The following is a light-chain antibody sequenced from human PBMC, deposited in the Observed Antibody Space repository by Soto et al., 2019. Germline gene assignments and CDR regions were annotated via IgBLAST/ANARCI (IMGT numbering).Light chain of an antibody. CDR1: QSVLYSSNNKNY. CDR3: QQYYSTPRT. Sequence: DIVMTQSPDSLAVSLGERATINCKSSQSVLYSSNNKNYFAWYQQKPGQPPKLLIYWASTRESGVPDRFSGSGSGTDFTLNISSLQAEDVAVYYCQQYYSTPRTFGQGTKVEIK. J-gene: IGKJ1*01. V-gene: IGKV4-1*01. CDR2: WAS.